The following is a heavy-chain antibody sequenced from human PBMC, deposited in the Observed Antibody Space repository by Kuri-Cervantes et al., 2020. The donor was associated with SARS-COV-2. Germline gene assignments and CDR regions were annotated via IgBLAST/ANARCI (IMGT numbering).Heavy chain of an antibody. J-gene: IGHJ6*02. CDR2: IIPIFGTA. Sequence: SVTVSCKASVGTLSSYAISWVRPAPGQGLEWMGGIIPIFGTANYAQKFQGRVTITADKSTSTAYMELSSLRSEDTAVYYCARTRGSDTAMDYPYYYYGMDVWGQGTTVTVSS. D-gene: IGHD5-18*01. CDR1: VGTLSSYA. CDR3: ARTRGSDTAMDYPYYYYGMDV. V-gene: IGHV1-69*06.